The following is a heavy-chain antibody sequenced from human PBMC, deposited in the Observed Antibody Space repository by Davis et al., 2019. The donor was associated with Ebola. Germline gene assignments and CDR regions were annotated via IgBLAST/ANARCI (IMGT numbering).Heavy chain of an antibody. CDR2: ISSSSSTI. Sequence: GESLKISCAASGFTFSSYSMNWVRQAPGKGLEWVSYISSSSSTIYYADSVKGRFTISRDNAKNSLYLQMNSLRDEDTAVYYCAREQIVGATGFDYWGQGTLVTVSS. CDR3: AREQIVGATGFDY. CDR1: GFTFSSYS. V-gene: IGHV3-48*02. D-gene: IGHD1-26*01. J-gene: IGHJ4*02.